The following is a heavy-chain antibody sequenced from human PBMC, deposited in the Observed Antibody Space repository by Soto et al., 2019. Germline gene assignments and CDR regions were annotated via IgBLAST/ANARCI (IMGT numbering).Heavy chain of an antibody. CDR1: GNSVRSGYF. J-gene: IGHJ4*02. D-gene: IGHD2-21*02. CDR3: ARQRTSVVTQAYFDV. CDR2: IFHSGNT. Sequence: SETLSLTCTVSGNSVRSGYFWGWIRQPPGKGLEWIASIFHSGNTYYNSSLKSRVSMSIDTSKDQFSLKLKSVTAADTALYFCARQRTSVVTQAYFDVWGPGSLVTVSS. V-gene: IGHV4-38-2*02.